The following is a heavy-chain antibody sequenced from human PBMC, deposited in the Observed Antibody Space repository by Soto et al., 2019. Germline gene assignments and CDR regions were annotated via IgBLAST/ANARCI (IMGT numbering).Heavy chain of an antibody. CDR2: INPSGGAT. V-gene: IGHV1-46*01. CDR1: GYSFITFY. CDR3: AGGYFDQ. J-gene: IGHJ4*02. Sequence: ASVKVSCKTSGYSFITFYMHWVRQAPGQGLEWMGIINPSGGATSYTHKFQGRVTMTRDTSTTTVYMELSGLRSEDTAIYYCAGGYFDQWGQGTLVTVPQ.